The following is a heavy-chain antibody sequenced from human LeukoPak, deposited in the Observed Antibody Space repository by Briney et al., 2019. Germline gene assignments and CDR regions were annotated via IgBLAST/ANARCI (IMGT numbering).Heavy chain of an antibody. Sequence: PGGSLRLSCAASGFTFSSFGMNWVRQAPGKGLQWVSYISSSSTTIYYEDSVKGRFTISRDNAKNLLYLQMNSLRAEDTALYYCARGTEGESFDYWGQGTLVTVSS. J-gene: IGHJ4*02. V-gene: IGHV3-48*04. D-gene: IGHD3-16*01. CDR1: GFTFSSFG. CDR3: ARGTEGESFDY. CDR2: ISSSSTTI.